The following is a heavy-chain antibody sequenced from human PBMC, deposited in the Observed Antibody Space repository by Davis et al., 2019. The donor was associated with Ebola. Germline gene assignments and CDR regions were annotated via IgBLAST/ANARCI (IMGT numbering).Heavy chain of an antibody. Sequence: GESLKISCKGSGYSFTSYWIGWVRQMPGKGLEWMGFIYPGDSDTRYSPSFQGQVTISADQSISTAYLQWSSLKASDTAMYYCARARYCSGGSCYDYYYYGMDVWGQGTTVTVSS. J-gene: IGHJ6*02. CDR1: GYSFTSYW. CDR2: IYPGDSDT. CDR3: ARARYCSGGSCYDYYYYGMDV. D-gene: IGHD2-15*01. V-gene: IGHV5-51*01.